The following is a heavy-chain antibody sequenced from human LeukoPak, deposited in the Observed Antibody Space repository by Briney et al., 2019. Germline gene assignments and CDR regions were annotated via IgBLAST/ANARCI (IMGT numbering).Heavy chain of an antibody. D-gene: IGHD5-24*01. V-gene: IGHV3-48*04. Sequence: GGSLRLSCAASGFTFSSYSMNWVRQAPGKGLEWVSYISSSSSTIYYADSVKGRFTISRDNAKNSLYLQMNSLRAEDTAVYYCARDLGDGYSYFDYWGQGTLVTVSS. CDR1: GFTFSSYS. J-gene: IGHJ4*02. CDR2: ISSSSSTI. CDR3: ARDLGDGYSYFDY.